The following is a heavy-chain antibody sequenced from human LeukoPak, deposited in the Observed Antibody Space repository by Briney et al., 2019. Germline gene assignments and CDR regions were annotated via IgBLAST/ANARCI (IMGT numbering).Heavy chain of an antibody. Sequence: AASVNVSCKASGGTFISYAISWVRQAPGQGLEWMGGIIPIFGTANYAQKFQGRVTVTADESTSTAYMELSSLRSEDTAVYYCARMPFMVRGVIELDYWGQGTLVTVSS. D-gene: IGHD3-10*01. CDR3: ARMPFMVRGVIELDY. CDR2: IIPIFGTA. CDR1: GGTFISYA. V-gene: IGHV1-69*01. J-gene: IGHJ4*02.